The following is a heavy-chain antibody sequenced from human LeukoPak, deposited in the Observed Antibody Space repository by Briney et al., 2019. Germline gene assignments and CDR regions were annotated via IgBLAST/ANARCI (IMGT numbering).Heavy chain of an antibody. V-gene: IGHV1-2*02. CDR3: ARNYYDSSGAIDY. Sequence: ASVKVSCKASGYTFTGYYMHWVRQAPGQGLEWMGWINPNSGGTNYAQKFQGRVTMTRATSISTAYIELSRLRSDDTAVYYCARNYYDSSGAIDYWGQGTLVTVSS. CDR2: INPNSGGT. J-gene: IGHJ4*02. CDR1: GYTFTGYY. D-gene: IGHD3-22*01.